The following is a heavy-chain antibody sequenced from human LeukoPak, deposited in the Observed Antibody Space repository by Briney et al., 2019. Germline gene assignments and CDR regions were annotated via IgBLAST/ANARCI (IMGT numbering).Heavy chain of an antibody. J-gene: IGHJ4*02. Sequence: SETLSLTCAVYGGSFSGYYWSWIRQPPGKGLEWIGEINHSGSTNYNPSLKSRVTISVDTSKNQFSLKLSSVTAADTAVYYCARGGLTYYYDSSGYYMNYFDYWGQGTLVTVSS. D-gene: IGHD3-22*01. CDR3: ARGGLTYYYDSSGYYMNYFDY. V-gene: IGHV4-34*01. CDR2: INHSGST. CDR1: GGSFSGYY.